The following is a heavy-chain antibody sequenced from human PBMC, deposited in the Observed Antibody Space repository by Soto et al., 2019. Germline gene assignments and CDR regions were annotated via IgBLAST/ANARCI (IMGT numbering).Heavy chain of an antibody. J-gene: IGHJ4*02. Sequence: QVQLVQSGAEVKKPGSSVKVSCKASGGTFSSYAISWVRQAPGQGLKWMGGIIPIFGTANYAQKFQGRVTITADESTSTAYMELSSLRSEETAVYYCAAPYGSGSYYNGFDYWGQGTLVTVSS. V-gene: IGHV1-69*12. CDR1: GGTFSSYA. D-gene: IGHD3-10*01. CDR3: AAPYGSGSYYNGFDY. CDR2: IIPIFGTA.